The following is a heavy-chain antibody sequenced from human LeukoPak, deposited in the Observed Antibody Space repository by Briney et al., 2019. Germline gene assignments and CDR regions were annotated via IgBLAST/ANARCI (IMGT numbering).Heavy chain of an antibody. J-gene: IGHJ4*02. CDR1: GGTFSSYA. D-gene: IGHD3-3*01. CDR2: IIPIFGTA. CDR3: ARAIWSGYYQTDY. Sequence: ASVKVSCKASGGTFSSYAISWVRQAPGQGLEWMGGIIPIFGTANYAQKFQGRVTITTDESTSTAYMELSSLRSEDTAVYYCARAIWSGYYQTDYWGQGTLVTVSS. V-gene: IGHV1-69*05.